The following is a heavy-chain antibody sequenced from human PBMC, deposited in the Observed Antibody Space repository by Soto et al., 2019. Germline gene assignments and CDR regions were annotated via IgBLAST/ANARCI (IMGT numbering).Heavy chain of an antibody. J-gene: IGHJ6*02. CDR2: ISYAGNNI. Sequence: PGGSLRLSCAASGFTFRNFVMHWVRQAPGKGLEWVAVISYAGNNIYYADSVKGRFTISRDNSGNTLYLEMSSLRGEDTAVYYCAKDQSSILRSGSGMDVWGQGTMVTVSS. CDR1: GFTFRNFV. CDR3: AKDQSSILRSGSGMDV. V-gene: IGHV3-30*18. D-gene: IGHD3-3*01.